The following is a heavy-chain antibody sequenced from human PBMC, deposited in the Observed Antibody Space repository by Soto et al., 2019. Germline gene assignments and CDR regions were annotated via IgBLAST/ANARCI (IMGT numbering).Heavy chain of an antibody. J-gene: IGHJ6*02. CDR2: IMPVFPTP. CDR1: GGTFSTSA. Sequence: VQLEQSGPEVKKPGSSVKVSCKASGGTFSTSALSWVRQAPGQGLEWMGGIMPVFPTPDYAQKFQGRVTITADESTSTAYMGVGGLTSDDTAVYYCARDKDRLQLGGNYYYILDVWGQGTAVTVSS. CDR3: ARDKDRLQLGGNYYYILDV. V-gene: IGHV1-69*12. D-gene: IGHD5-12*01.